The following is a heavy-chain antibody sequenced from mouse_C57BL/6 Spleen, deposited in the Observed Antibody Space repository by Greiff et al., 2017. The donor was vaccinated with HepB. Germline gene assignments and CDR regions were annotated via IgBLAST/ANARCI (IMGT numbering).Heavy chain of an antibody. Sequence: DVQLVESGGGLVKPGGSLKLSCAASGFTFSDYGMHWVRQAPEKGLEWVAYISSGSSTIYYADTVKGRFTISRDNAKNTLFLQMTSLRSEDTAMYYCARGTTVVATGYYAMDYWGQGTSVTVSS. D-gene: IGHD1-1*01. V-gene: IGHV5-17*01. J-gene: IGHJ4*01. CDR3: ARGTTVVATGYYAMDY. CDR1: GFTFSDYG. CDR2: ISSGSSTI.